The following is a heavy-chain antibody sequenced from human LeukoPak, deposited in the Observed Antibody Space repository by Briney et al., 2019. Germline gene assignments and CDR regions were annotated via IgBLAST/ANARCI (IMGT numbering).Heavy chain of an antibody. CDR1: GYSITSTSF. D-gene: IGHD1-26*01. V-gene: IGHV4-38-2*02. CDR2: INHSGST. J-gene: IGHJ4*02. CDR3: QGATAPYYFDY. Sequence: PSETLSLTCSVSGYSITSTSFWAWIRQTPGKGLEWIGEINHSGSTNYNPSLKSRVTISVDTSKNQFSLKLSSVTAADTAVYYCQGATAPYYFDYWGQGTLVTVSS.